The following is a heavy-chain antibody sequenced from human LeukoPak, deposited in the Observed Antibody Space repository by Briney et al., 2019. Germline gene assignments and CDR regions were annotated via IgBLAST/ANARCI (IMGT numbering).Heavy chain of an antibody. CDR1: GFTFSNYA. CDR2: ISGRGDTT. D-gene: IGHD4-23*01. Sequence: GGSLRLSCAASGFTFSNYAMSWVRQAPGKGLEWVSGISGRGDTTYYADSVKGRFTISRDNSKNTLYLHMSSLRAEDTAIYYCAKDQTYGDNSQPDHFDYWGQGTLVTVSS. J-gene: IGHJ4*02. CDR3: AKDQTYGDNSQPDHFDY. V-gene: IGHV3-23*01.